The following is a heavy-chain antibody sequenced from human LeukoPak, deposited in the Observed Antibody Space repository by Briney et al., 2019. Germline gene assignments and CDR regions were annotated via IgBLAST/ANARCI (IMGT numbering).Heavy chain of an antibody. Sequence: GASVKVSCKASGYTFTSYDINWVRQATGQGLEWMGWMNPNSGNTGYAQKFQGRVTMTRNTSISTAYMELSSLRSEDTAVYYCARGGGRRCYTFSWFDPWGQGTLVTVSS. D-gene: IGHD4/OR15-4a*01. CDR3: ARGGGRRCYTFSWFDP. CDR1: GYTFTSYD. CDR2: MNPNSGNT. V-gene: IGHV1-8*01. J-gene: IGHJ5*02.